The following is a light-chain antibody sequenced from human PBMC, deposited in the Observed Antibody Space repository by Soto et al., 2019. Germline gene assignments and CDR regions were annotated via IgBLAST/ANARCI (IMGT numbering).Light chain of an antibody. J-gene: IGKJ2*01. V-gene: IGKV3-11*01. Sequence: ETVLTQSPATLSLSPGERATLSCRASQSVHTYLAWYQQKAGQAPRLLIYDASNRATGIPARFRGSGSGTDFTLTISSLEPEDCAVYYCQQRSNWPPYTFGQGTKLEIK. CDR1: QSVHTY. CDR3: QQRSNWPPYT. CDR2: DAS.